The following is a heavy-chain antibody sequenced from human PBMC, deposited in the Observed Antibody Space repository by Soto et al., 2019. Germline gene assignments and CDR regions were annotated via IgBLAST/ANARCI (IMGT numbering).Heavy chain of an antibody. CDR1: GYSFTSYW. CDR2: IYPGDSDT. Sequence: PGESLKISCKGSGYSFTSYWIGWVRQMPGKGLEWMGIIYPGDSDTRYSPSFQGQVTISADKSISTAYLQWSSLKASDTAMYYCARPRRGAVVAGYYYYGMDVWGQGTTVTVSS. D-gene: IGHD2-15*01. CDR3: ARPRRGAVVAGYYYYGMDV. V-gene: IGHV5-51*01. J-gene: IGHJ6*02.